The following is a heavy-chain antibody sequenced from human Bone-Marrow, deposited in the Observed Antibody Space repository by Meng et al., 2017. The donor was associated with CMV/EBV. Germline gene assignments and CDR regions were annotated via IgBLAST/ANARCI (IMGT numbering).Heavy chain of an antibody. Sequence: SETLSLTCTVSGGSISSSSYYWGWIRQPPGKGLEWIGSIYYSGSTYYNPSLKSRVTISVDTSKNQFSLKLSSVTAADTAVYYCARGLKKTYYDFWSGPGHFDYWGQGTLVTVSS. D-gene: IGHD3-3*01. V-gene: IGHV4-39*07. CDR2: IYYSGST. J-gene: IGHJ4*02. CDR1: GGSISSSSYY. CDR3: ARGLKKTYYDFWSGPGHFDY.